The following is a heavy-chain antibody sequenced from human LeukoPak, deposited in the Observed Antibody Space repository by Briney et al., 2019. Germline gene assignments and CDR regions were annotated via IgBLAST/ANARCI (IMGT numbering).Heavy chain of an antibody. J-gene: IGHJ4*02. CDR1: GFTFSRYW. V-gene: IGHV3-7*01. Sequence: GGSLRLSCAASGFTFSRYWMSWVRQAPGKGLEWVANIKKDGSEKYYVDSVKGRFTTSRDNAKNSLYLQMNSLRAEDTAIYYCASGTYYKTNYFDYWGQGTLVTVSS. CDR3: ASGTYYKTNYFDY. D-gene: IGHD1-26*01. CDR2: IKKDGSEK.